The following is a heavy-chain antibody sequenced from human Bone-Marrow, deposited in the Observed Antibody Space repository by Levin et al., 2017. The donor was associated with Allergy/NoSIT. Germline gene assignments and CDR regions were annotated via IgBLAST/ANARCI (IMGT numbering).Heavy chain of an antibody. CDR3: VRGIIGDVRVAHKEAFDV. CDR1: GFTFSIYS. Sequence: GESLKISCTVSGFTFSIYSINWVRQAPGKGLEWVSSISSSGSDMYYVDSVRGRFTISRDNAKNSLTLQMNSQRAEDTAVYHCVRGIIGDVRVAHKEAFDVWGQGTMVTVSS. D-gene: IGHD1-14*01. CDR2: ISSSGSDM. J-gene: IGHJ3*01. V-gene: IGHV3-21*01.